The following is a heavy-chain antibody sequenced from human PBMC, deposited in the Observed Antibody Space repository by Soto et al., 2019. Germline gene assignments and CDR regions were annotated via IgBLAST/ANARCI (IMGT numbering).Heavy chain of an antibody. CDR2: ISGDGGST. J-gene: IGHJ4*02. Sequence: GGSLRLSCAASGFTFDDYAMHWVRQAPGKGLEWVSLISGDGGSTYYAYSVKGRFTISRDNSKNSLYLHMNSLRTEDTALCYCAKDIFKRGADRQGATFDYWGQGTMVTVSS. V-gene: IGHV3-43*02. CDR3: AKDIFKRGADRQGATFDY. D-gene: IGHD1-26*01. CDR1: GFTFDDYA.